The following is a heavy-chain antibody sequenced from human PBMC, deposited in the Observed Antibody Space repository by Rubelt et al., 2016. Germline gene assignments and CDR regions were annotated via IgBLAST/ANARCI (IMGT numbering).Heavy chain of an antibody. D-gene: IGHD1-1*01. CDR2: INAGNGNT. CDR3: ARDLIAERPGWFDP. CDR1: GYTFTAYA. V-gene: IGHV1-3*01. Sequence: QVQLGQSGAEVKKPGASVKVSCKASGYTFTAYAIHWVRQAPGQRLEWMGWINAGNGNTKYSQKFQGRVTMTTDTSTSTAYMELRSLRSDDTALYYCARDLIAERPGWFDPWGQGTLVTVSS. J-gene: IGHJ5*02.